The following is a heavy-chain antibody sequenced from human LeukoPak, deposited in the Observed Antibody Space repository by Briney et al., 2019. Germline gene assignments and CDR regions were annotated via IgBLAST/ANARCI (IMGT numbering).Heavy chain of an antibody. V-gene: IGHV4-59*01. CDR1: GGSIRSYY. CDR3: AKAYGQLSPHFFDY. Sequence: SETLSLTCTVSGGSIRSYYWTWLRQPPGKGLEWIGYIYYGGSPIYNPSLKSRVTMSVDLPKNQFSLNLSSGTPADTAVYFCAKAYGQLSPHFFDYWGQGTLVTVSS. J-gene: IGHJ4*02. CDR2: IYYGGSP. D-gene: IGHD2-2*01.